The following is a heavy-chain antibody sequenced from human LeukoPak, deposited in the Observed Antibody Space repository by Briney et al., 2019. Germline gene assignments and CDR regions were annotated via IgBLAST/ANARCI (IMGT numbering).Heavy chain of an antibody. J-gene: IGHJ4*02. V-gene: IGHV4-4*07. CDR1: GDSISSFY. CDR2: IYSSGST. D-gene: IGHD2-15*01. Sequence: SETLSLTCTVSGDSISSFYWSWIRQPAGKGLEWIGRIYSSGSTNYNPSLESRVIISVDTSKNQFSLELSSVTAADTAVYYCVREDRYCSGGSCYSWGQGTLVTVSS. CDR3: VREDRYCSGGSCYS.